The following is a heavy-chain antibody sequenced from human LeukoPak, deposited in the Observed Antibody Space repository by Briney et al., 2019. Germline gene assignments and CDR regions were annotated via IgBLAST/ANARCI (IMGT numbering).Heavy chain of an antibody. V-gene: IGHV3-30*04. CDR3: ARASRYVAFDV. D-gene: IGHD2-15*01. CDR2: MSSEGSES. CDR1: GFTFSSYA. J-gene: IGHJ3*01. Sequence: GRSLRLSCAASGFTFSSYAMHWVRQAPGKGLEWVAVMSSEGSESYYADSVKGRFTISRDNSKNTLYLQLSSLRPDDTALYYCARASRYVAFDVWGQGTMVTVSS.